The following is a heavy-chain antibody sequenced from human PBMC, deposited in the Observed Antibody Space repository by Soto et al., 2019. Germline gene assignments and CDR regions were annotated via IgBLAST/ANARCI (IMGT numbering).Heavy chain of an antibody. CDR1: GFTFSSYG. V-gene: IGHV3-33*01. D-gene: IGHD2-21*01. CDR2: IWYDGSNK. Sequence: QVQLVESGGGVVQPGRSLRLSCAASGFTFSSYGMHWVRQAPGKGLEWVAVIWYDGSNKYYADSVKGRFTISSDNSKNTLYLKMNSLRAADTAVYYCARGLWGMDVWGQGTMVTVSS. CDR3: ARGLWGMDV. J-gene: IGHJ6*02.